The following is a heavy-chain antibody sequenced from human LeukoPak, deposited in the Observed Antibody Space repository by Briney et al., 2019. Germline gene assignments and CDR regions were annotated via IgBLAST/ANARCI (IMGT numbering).Heavy chain of an antibody. D-gene: IGHD3-9*01. CDR1: GYSISSGYY. CDR2: IYHSGST. V-gene: IGHV4-38-2*02. J-gene: IGHJ5*02. Sequence: SETLSLTRTVSGYSISSGYYWGWIRQPPGKGLEWIGRIYHSGSTYYNPSLKSRVTISVDTSKNQFSLKLSSVTAADTAVYYCARERRKGILTGYPNWFDPWGQGTLVTVSS. CDR3: ARERRKGILTGYPNWFDP.